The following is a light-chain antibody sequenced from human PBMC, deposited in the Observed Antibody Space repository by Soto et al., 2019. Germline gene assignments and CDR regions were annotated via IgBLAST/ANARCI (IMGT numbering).Light chain of an antibody. CDR3: QQYDNLPLT. J-gene: IGKJ4*01. V-gene: IGKV1-33*01. CDR2: DAS. Sequence: DLQMTQSPSSLSASVGDRVTITCQASQDISNYLNWYQQKPGKAPKLLIYDASNLETGVPSRFSGSGSGTDFTFTTSSLQPEDIATYYCQQYDNLPLTFGGGTQVEIK. CDR1: QDISNY.